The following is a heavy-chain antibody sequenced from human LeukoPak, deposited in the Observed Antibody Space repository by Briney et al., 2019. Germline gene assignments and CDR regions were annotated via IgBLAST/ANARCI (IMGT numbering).Heavy chain of an antibody. V-gene: IGHV3-7*01. CDR3: ARRRQSKTRYGLDP. D-gene: IGHD1-1*01. Sequence: GGSLRLSCAASGFTLSSHWMGWIRQAPGKGLEWVANIRQDGGETYYVDSVKGRFTISRDNAKNSLYLQMNSLRVEETAMYYCARRRQSKTRYGLDPWGQGTLVTVPP. CDR1: GFTLSSHW. CDR2: IRQDGGET. J-gene: IGHJ5*02.